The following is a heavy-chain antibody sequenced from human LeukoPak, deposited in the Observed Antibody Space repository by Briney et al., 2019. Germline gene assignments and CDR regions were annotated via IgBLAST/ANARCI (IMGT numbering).Heavy chain of an antibody. V-gene: IGHV4-61*02. CDR3: AREIAANVFYPFDY. CDR1: GGSISSGSYY. D-gene: IGHD6-25*01. Sequence: SQTLSLTCTVSGGSISSGSYYWSWIRQPAGKGLEWIGRIYTSGSTNYNPSLKSRVTISVDTSKNQFSLKLSSVTAADTAVYYCAREIAANVFYPFDYRGQGTLVTVSS. CDR2: IYTSGST. J-gene: IGHJ4*02.